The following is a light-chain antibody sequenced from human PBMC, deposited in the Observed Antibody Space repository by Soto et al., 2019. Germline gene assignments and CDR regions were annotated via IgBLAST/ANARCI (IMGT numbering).Light chain of an antibody. CDR3: QQYNSYSWT. CDR2: KAS. J-gene: IGKJ1*01. V-gene: IGKV1-5*03. CDR1: QSISSW. Sequence: EIQMTQSPYTLSASVGDRVTITCRASQSISSWLAWYQQKPGKAPKLLIYKASSLESGVPSRFSGSGSGTEFTLTISSLQPDDFATYYCQQYNSYSWTFGQGTKVDNK.